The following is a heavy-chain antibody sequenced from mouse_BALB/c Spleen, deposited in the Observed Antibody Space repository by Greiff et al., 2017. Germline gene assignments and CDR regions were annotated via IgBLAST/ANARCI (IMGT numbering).Heavy chain of an antibody. D-gene: IGHD2-4*01. Sequence: DVMLVESGGGLVQPGGSRKLSCAASGFTFSSFGMHWVRQAPEKGLEWVAYISSGSSTIYYADTVKGRFTISRDNPKNTLFLQMTSLRSEDTAMYYCARCYDYDGAWFAYWGQGTLVTVSA. J-gene: IGHJ3*01. V-gene: IGHV5-17*02. CDR3: ARCYDYDGAWFAY. CDR1: GFTFSSFG. CDR2: ISSGSSTI.